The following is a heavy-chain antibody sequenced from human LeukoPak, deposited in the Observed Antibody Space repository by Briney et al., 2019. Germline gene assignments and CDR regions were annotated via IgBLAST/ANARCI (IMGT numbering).Heavy chain of an antibody. CDR2: ISSSSSYI. J-gene: IGHJ4*02. D-gene: IGHD3-10*01. V-gene: IGHV3-21*01. Sequence: PGGSLRLSCAASGFTFSSYSMNWVRQAPGKGLEWVSSISSSSSYIYYADSMKGRFTISRDNAKNSLSLQMNNLRVEDAAVYYCARAGSHWHYVYWGQGTVVTVSS. CDR3: ARAGSHWHYVY. CDR1: GFTFSSYS.